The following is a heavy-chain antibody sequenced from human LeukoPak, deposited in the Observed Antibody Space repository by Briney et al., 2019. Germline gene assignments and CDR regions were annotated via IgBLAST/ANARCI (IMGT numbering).Heavy chain of an antibody. D-gene: IGHD6-13*01. Sequence: SVKVSCKASGGTFITYAISWVRQAPGQGLERMGGIIPIFGTTNFAQKFQGRVTITADESTSTAYMELSSLRSDDTAVYYCAAAGTFEYFDYWGQGTLVTVSS. CDR2: IIPIFGTT. V-gene: IGHV1-69*13. J-gene: IGHJ4*02. CDR1: GGTFITYA. CDR3: AAAGTFEYFDY.